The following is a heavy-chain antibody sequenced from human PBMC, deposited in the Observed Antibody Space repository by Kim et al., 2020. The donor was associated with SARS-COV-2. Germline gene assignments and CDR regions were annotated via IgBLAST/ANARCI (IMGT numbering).Heavy chain of an antibody. Sequence: GGSLRLSCAASGFNFGDYGMHWVRQAPGKGLEWVSGISWNSRSIGYAVSVKGRFTISRDNAKNSLYLQMNSLRPEDTAFYYCAKDLPTYSYGPFDSWCQG. CDR1: GFNFGDYG. CDR3: AKDLPTYSYGPFDS. D-gene: IGHD5-18*01. CDR2: ISWNSRSI. V-gene: IGHV3-9*01. J-gene: IGHJ4*02.